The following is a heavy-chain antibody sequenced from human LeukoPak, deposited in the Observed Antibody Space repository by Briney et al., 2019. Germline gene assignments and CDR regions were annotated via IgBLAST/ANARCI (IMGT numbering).Heavy chain of an antibody. Sequence: GSLRLSCAASGFTFSNAWMSWVRQAPGKGLEWIGSIYHTGFTYSNPSLTSRLTMSIDASKNEFSLKLTSVTAADTAIYYCLRDKAGSFYGSGGYHFYYNGMDVWGQGTAVTVSS. V-gene: IGHV4-38-2*02. J-gene: IGHJ6*02. D-gene: IGHD3-10*01. CDR1: GFTFSNAW. CDR3: LRDKAGSFYGSGGYHFYYNGMDV. CDR2: IYHTGFT.